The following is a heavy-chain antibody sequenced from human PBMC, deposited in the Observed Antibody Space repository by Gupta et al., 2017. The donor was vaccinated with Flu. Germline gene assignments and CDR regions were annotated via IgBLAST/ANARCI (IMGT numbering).Heavy chain of an antibody. CDR2: IYWDDDK. D-gene: IGHD3-22*01. Sequence: QITLKESGPTLVKPTQTLTLTCTFSGFSLSTSGVGVGWIRQPPGKALEWLALIYWDDDKRYSPSLKSRLTITKDTSKNQVVLTMTNMDPVDTATYYCAHEGGYWALHYFDYWGQGTLVTVSS. V-gene: IGHV2-5*02. CDR3: AHEGGYWALHYFDY. J-gene: IGHJ4*02. CDR1: GFSLSTSGVG.